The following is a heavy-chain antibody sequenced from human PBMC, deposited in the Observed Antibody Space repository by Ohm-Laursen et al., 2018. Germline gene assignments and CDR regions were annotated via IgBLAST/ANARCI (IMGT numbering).Heavy chain of an antibody. CDR3: ARGRLSGTRRALDI. CDR2: MNPKSGDT. J-gene: IGHJ4*02. V-gene: IGHV1-8*02. Sequence: ESSVKVSCKVSGYTFINYDMSWVRQASGQGLEWMGWMNPKSGDTGYTHKFQGRVTMARNASISTANMEMSSLRSEDTAVYYCARGRLSGTRRALDIWGPGTLVTVSS. CDR1: GYTFINYD. D-gene: IGHD1-7*01.